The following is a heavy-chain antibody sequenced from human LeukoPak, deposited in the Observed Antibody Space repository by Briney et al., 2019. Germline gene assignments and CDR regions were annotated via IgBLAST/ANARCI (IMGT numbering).Heavy chain of an antibody. D-gene: IGHD3-10*01. Sequence: WASVKVSCKASGYTFTSYAINWVRQAPGQGLEWMGGIIPIFGTANYAQKFQGRVTITADESTSTAYMELSSLRSEDTAVYYCARGRVVRGVINWFDPWGQGTLVTVSS. J-gene: IGHJ5*02. CDR1: GYTFTSYA. CDR2: IIPIFGTA. CDR3: ARGRVVRGVINWFDP. V-gene: IGHV1-69*13.